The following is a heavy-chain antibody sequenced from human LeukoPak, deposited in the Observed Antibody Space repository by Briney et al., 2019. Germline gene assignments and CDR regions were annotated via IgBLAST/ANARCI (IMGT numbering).Heavy chain of an antibody. D-gene: IGHD5-18*01. J-gene: IGHJ5*02. CDR1: GGSISINSYN. V-gene: IGHV4-39*01. CDR3: AKQPTCYPNWVDP. Sequence: SETLSLTCTVSGGSISINSYNWAWIRQPPGKGLEWIGAIHYRGTTYYNPSLKSRVTISVDTSKNQFSMKLNSLTAADTAVYFFAKQPTCYPNWVDPWGQGTLVTVSS. CDR2: IHYRGTT.